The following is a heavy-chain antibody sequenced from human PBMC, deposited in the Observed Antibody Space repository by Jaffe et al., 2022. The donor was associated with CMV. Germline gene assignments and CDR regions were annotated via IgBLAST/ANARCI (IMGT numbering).Heavy chain of an antibody. CDR1: GFTFRNYW. CDR3: ARDMSLRGDYPDD. CDR2: INEDESQK. V-gene: IGHV3-7*01. Sequence: EVQLVESGGGLVQPGGSLRLSCAASGFTFRNYWMSWVRQAPGKGLEWVANINEDESQKYYVDSVKGRFTISRDNGKNALYLQMNSLRAEDTAVYHCARDMSLRGDYPDDRGQGTLVTVSS. D-gene: IGHD2-15*01. J-gene: IGHJ4*02.